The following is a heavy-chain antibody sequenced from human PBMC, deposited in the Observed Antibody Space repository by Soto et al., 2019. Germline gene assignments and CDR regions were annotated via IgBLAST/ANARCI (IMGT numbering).Heavy chain of an antibody. J-gene: IGHJ5*02. D-gene: IGHD3-9*01. V-gene: IGHV3-30*18. CDR3: AKDQGPLRYFDWYNWFDP. Sequence: GGSLRLSCAASGFTFSSYGMHWVRQAPGKGLEWVAVISYDGSNKYYADSVKGRFTISRDNSKNTLYLQMNSLRAEDTAVYYCAKDQGPLRYFDWYNWFDPWGQGTLVTVSS. CDR1: GFTFSSYG. CDR2: ISYDGSNK.